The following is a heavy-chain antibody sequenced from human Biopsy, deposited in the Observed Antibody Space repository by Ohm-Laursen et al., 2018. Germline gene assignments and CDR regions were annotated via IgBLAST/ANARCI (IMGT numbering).Heavy chain of an antibody. CDR1: GGSINSGGHF. J-gene: IGHJ2*01. CDR2: VSYTGST. D-gene: IGHD3-22*01. CDR3: ARDRGFYSDRTVPGYFDL. Sequence: TLSLTCSVSGGSINSGGHFWGWVRQPPGKGLEWIGYVSYTGSTDYNPSLQSRVTISVDTSKNHFSLRLRSVTPADTAMYYCARDRGFYSDRTVPGYFDLWGRGTLVTVSS. V-gene: IGHV4-61*03.